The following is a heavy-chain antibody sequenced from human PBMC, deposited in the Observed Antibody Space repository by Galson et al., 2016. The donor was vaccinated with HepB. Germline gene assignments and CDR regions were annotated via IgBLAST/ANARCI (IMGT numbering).Heavy chain of an antibody. D-gene: IGHD3-22*01. CDR1: GFTFSNYA. J-gene: IGHJ3*02. V-gene: IGHV3-23*01. CDR2: ISAGGGST. Sequence: SLRLSCAASGFTFSNYAMSWVRQAPGKGLEWVSAISAGGGSTYYADSVKGRFTISRDNSKNTLYMQVNSLRAEDTAVYYCARATHTITYYYDSSGYKVDAFDIWGQGTMVTVSS. CDR3: ARATHTITYYYDSSGYKVDAFDI.